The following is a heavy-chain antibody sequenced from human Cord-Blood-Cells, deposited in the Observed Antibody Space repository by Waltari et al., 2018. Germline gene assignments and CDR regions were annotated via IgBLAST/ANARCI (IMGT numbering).Heavy chain of an antibody. Sequence: QVQLVRSGAEVKKPGPPVKVACKASGYTLTGPSKHWVHRAPGQGTEWMGWINPSSGGTNYAKTFQGRGTMNRDTAISTAYMGLGRLGSDDTAVYYCAGGTERWGTNAFAIWGQGTMVTVSS. CDR3: AGGTERWGTNAFAI. D-gene: IGHD3-16*01. J-gene: IGHJ3*02. CDR1: GYTLTGPS. CDR2: INPSSGGT. V-gene: IGHV1-2*02.